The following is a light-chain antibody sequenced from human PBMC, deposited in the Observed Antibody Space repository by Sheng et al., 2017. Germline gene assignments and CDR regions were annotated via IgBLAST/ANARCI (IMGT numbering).Light chain of an antibody. Sequence: QSVLTQPPSVSGSPGQSVTISCTGTNSDIGAYKYVSWHQHQPGKAPKLMIYDVSQRPSGVPDRFSGSRSGNTASLTISGLQAEDEADYYCCLYVGNYILLFGGGTKLTV. V-gene: IGLV2-11*01. CDR2: DVS. CDR1: NSDIGAYKY. CDR3: CLYVGNYILL. J-gene: IGLJ2*01.